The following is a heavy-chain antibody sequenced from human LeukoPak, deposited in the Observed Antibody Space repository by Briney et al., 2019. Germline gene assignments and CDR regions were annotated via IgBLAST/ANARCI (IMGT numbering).Heavy chain of an antibody. CDR2: IIGGAGST. D-gene: IGHD2-2*01. V-gene: IGHV3-23*01. J-gene: IGHJ4*02. CDR1: GFTFSSDG. CDR3: THGSMYQLDY. Sequence: GGSLRLSCAASGFTFSSDGMSWVRQAPGKGLEWVSGIIGGAGSTYYADSVKGRFTISRDNSKNTLYLQMNSLRAEDTAVYYCTHGSMYQLDYWGQGTLVTVSS.